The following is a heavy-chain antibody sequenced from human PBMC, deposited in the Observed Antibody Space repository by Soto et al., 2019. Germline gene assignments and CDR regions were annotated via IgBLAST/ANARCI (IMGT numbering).Heavy chain of an antibody. Sequence: QVQLQQWGAGLLKPSETLSLTCAVYGGSFSGYYWSWIRQPPGKGLEWIGEINHSGSPNYNPSLKSRVTISVDTSKNQFSLKLSSVTAADTAVYYCARVRLRPIVVVLAARAYYFDYWGQGTLVTVSS. V-gene: IGHV4-34*01. CDR2: INHSGSP. D-gene: IGHD2-15*01. J-gene: IGHJ4*02. CDR3: ARVRLRPIVVVLAARAYYFDY. CDR1: GGSFSGYY.